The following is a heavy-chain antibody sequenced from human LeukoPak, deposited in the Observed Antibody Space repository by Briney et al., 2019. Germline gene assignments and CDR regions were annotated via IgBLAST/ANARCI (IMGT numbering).Heavy chain of an antibody. Sequence: PSETLSLTCTVSGGSISSYYWSAIRQPPGKGQWWVGYIYYSQSTNYNPSLKSRVTISVDTSKNQFSLKLSSVTAADTAVYSCARAADNWNAYDYWGQGTLVTVSS. J-gene: IGHJ4*02. CDR3: ARAADNWNAYDY. V-gene: IGHV4-59*01. CDR1: GGSISSYY. CDR2: IYYSQST. D-gene: IGHD1-20*01.